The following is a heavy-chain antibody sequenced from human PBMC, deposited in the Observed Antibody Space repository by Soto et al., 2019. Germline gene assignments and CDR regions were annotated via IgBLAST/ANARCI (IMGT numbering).Heavy chain of an antibody. CDR2: IFPADSDT. J-gene: IGHJ6*02. D-gene: IGHD1-7*01. CDR3: ARRGSRNELYGMDV. CDR1: GYSFSSYW. Sequence: GESLKISCKGAGYSFSSYWIGWVRQMPGKGLEWMGIIFPADSDTRYSPSFQGQVTISADKSTSTAYLQWSSLKASDTAMYYCARRGSRNELYGMDVWGQGTTVTVSS. V-gene: IGHV5-51*01.